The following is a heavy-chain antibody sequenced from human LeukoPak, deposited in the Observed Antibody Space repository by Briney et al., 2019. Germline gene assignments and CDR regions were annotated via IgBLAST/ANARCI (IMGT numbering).Heavy chain of an antibody. V-gene: IGHV3-48*03. Sequence: GGSLRLSCVVSGFTVSSYEMNWVRQAPGKGLEWVSYISSSGSAIYYAGSVKGRFTISRDNAKNSLYLQMNSLRAEDTAVYYCAKSPTHDSFDYFQSWGQGTLVTVSS. CDR3: AKSPTHDSFDYFQS. D-gene: IGHD3-22*01. J-gene: IGHJ4*02. CDR2: ISSSGSAI. CDR1: GFTVSSYE.